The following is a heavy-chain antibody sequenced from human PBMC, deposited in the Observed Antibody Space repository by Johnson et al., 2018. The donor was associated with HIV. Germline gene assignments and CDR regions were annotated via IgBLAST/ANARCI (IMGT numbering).Heavy chain of an antibody. Sequence: VQLVESGGGVVQPGTSLRLSCAASGLTFSSFAMHWVRQAPGKGPEWVAVISNDGSNKDYADSVKGRFTISRDNSKNTLYLQMNSRRAEDTAVYYCAQGGWLQFDAFDIWGQGTMVTVSS. CDR3: AQGGWLQFDAFDI. CDR1: GLTFSSFA. J-gene: IGHJ3*02. D-gene: IGHD5-24*01. V-gene: IGHV3-30*18. CDR2: ISNDGSNK.